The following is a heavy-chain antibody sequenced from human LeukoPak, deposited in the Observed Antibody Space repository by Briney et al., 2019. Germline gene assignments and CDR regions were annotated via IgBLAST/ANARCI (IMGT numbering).Heavy chain of an antibody. J-gene: IGHJ6*03. CDR2: IYPGDSDT. CDR3: ARYRVATTAPSDYYYYYMDV. Sequence: GESLKISCKGSGYSFTSYWIGWVRQMPGKGLEWMGIIYPGDSDTRYSPSFQGQVTISADKSISTAYLQWSSLKASDTAMYYCARYRVATTAPSDYYYYYMDVWGKGTTVTVSS. CDR1: GYSFTSYW. V-gene: IGHV5-51*01. D-gene: IGHD5-12*01.